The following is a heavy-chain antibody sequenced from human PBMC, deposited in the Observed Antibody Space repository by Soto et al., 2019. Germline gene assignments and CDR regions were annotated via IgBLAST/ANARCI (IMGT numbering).Heavy chain of an antibody. CDR3: AKTTGYHPRHWLDP. D-gene: IGHD3-9*01. J-gene: IGHJ5*02. V-gene: IGHV3-23*01. CDR1: GISLRTHA. CDR2: FSGSGGSSCCQ. Sequence: ERSRRLPGVPAGISLRTHAMSLLRQAPGKRLQSVSTFSGSGGSSCCQYCSDIVKGRFTPSRDKSKNTLYLQIPPPPAQDTAGYYCAKTTGYHPRHWLDPCGQVTLVTVSS.